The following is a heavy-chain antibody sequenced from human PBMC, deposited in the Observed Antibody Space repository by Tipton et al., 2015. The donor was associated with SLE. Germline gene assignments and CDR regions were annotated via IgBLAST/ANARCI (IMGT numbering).Heavy chain of an antibody. CDR1: GGSFSGYY. J-gene: IGHJ4*02. Sequence: TLSLTCTVYGGSFSGYYWSWIRQPPGKGVEWIGEINHSGSTNYNPSLKNRVTISVDTSKNKFSLKLSSVNAADTAVYYCARLEPVTTSNFDYWGQGTLVTVS. CDR2: INHSGST. V-gene: IGHV4-34*01. CDR3: ARLEPVTTSNFDY. D-gene: IGHD1-1*01.